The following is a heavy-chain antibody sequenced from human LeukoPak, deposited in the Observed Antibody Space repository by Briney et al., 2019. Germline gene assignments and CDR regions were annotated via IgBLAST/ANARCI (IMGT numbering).Heavy chain of an antibody. CDR3: AKASWVGATYYFDY. CDR1: GFTFRSYT. J-gene: IGHJ4*02. Sequence: GGSLRLSCAASGFTFRSYTMSWVRQAPGKGLEWVSVINGAGDSTNYVDSVKGRFTISRDNSKNTLYLQMNSLRAEDTAVYYCAKASWVGATYYFDYWGQGTLVTVSS. D-gene: IGHD1-26*01. V-gene: IGHV3-23*01. CDR2: INGAGDST.